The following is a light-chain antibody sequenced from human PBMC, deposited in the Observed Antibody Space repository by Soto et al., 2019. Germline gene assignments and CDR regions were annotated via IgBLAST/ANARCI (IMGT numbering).Light chain of an antibody. J-gene: IGKJ4*02. CDR1: QSVSSY. CDR2: DAS. Sequence: EIVLTQSPATLSLSPGERATLSCRASQSVSSYLAWYQQKPGQPPRLLIYDASNRAAGIPARFSGSGSGTDFTRAISSLEPEDFAIYYCQQRGSWPLTFGGGTKVEIK. V-gene: IGKV3-11*01. CDR3: QQRGSWPLT.